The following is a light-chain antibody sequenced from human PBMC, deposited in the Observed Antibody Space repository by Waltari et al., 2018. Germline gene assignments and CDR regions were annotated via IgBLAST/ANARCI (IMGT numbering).Light chain of an antibody. J-gene: IGKJ1*01. V-gene: IGKV1-5*03. CDR2: KAS. CDR1: QSISSW. CDR3: QQYNNYPWT. Sequence: DIQMTQSPSTLSASVGDRVTITCRASQSISSWLAWYQQKPGKAPKLLIYKASNLESGVPSRFSGSGSGTEFTLTISILQPDDFATYYCQQYNNYPWTFGQGTKVEIK.